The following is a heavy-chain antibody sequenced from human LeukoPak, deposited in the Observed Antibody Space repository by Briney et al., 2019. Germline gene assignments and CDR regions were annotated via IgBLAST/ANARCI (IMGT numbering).Heavy chain of an antibody. CDR1: GFTFSSYA. J-gene: IGHJ6*02. Sequence: GGSLRLSCAASGFTFSSYAMSWVRQAPGKGLECVSAISGSGGNTYYVDSVKGRFTISRDNSKNMLYLQMNSLRAEDTALYYCAKVSGRIQIWPQPFGDGMDVWGQGTTVTVSS. D-gene: IGHD5-18*01. V-gene: IGHV3-23*01. CDR3: AKVSGRIQIWPQPFGDGMDV. CDR2: ISGSGGNT.